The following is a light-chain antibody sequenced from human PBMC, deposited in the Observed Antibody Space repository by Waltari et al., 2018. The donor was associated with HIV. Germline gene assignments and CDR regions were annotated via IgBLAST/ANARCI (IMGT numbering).Light chain of an antibody. CDR3: SAWDDDVNGL. J-gene: IGLJ2*01. Sequence: QSGLTQPPSASGTPGPRVTISCSGRRSTLGVTSINWYPTLPGTAPRLLIYNTNQRPSGVPDRFSGSKSGTAAYLAISGLQAADEADYYCSAWDDDVNGLFGGGTKLTVL. V-gene: IGLV1-44*01. CDR1: RSTLGVTS. CDR2: NTN.